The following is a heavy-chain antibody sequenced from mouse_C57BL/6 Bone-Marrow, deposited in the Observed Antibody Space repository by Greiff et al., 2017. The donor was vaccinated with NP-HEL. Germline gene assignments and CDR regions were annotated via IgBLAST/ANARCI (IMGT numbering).Heavy chain of an antibody. J-gene: IGHJ3*01. V-gene: IGHV14-4*01. CDR2: IDTENGDT. CDR1: GFNIKDDY. CDR3: TTLYYGNPAWFAY. D-gene: IGHD2-1*01. Sequence: EVQLQQSGAELVRPGASVKLSCTASGFNIKDDYMHWVKQRPEQGLEWIGWIDTENGDTEYASKFQGKATITADTSSNTAHLQLSSLTSEDTAVYYCTTLYYGNPAWFAYWGQGTLVTVSA.